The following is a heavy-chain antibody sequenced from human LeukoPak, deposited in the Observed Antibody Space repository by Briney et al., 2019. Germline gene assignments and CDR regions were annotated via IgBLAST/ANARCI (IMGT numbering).Heavy chain of an antibody. Sequence: GGSLRLSCAASGFTFSSYGMHWVRQAPGKGLEWVSGISWNSDTIGYADSVKGRFTISRDNAKNSLYLQMNSLRAEDTAVYYCARVLYSSSSVDYFDYWGQGTLVTVSS. J-gene: IGHJ4*02. CDR1: GFTFSSYG. V-gene: IGHV3-9*01. CDR3: ARVLYSSSSVDYFDY. D-gene: IGHD6-6*01. CDR2: ISWNSDTI.